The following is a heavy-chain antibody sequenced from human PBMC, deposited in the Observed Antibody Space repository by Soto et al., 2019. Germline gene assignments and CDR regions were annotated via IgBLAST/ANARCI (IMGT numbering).Heavy chain of an antibody. V-gene: IGHV4-30-4*01. CDR3: ARERPDGARLDP. Sequence: QVQLQESGPGLVKPSQTLSLTCTVSGGSISSGDYYWSWIRQPPGKGLEWIGYIYHSGSTYYNPSLKSRVTLSVDTSKNQFSPKLSSVTAADTAVYYCARERPDGARLDPWGQGTLVTASS. D-gene: IGHD6-6*01. J-gene: IGHJ5*02. CDR2: IYHSGST. CDR1: GGSISSGDYY.